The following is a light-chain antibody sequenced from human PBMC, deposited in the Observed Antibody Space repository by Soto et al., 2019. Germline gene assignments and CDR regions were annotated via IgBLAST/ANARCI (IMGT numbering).Light chain of an antibody. J-gene: IGKJ1*01. CDR3: QQYNNWPPMA. CDR2: GAS. CDR1: QSVSSN. V-gene: IGKV3-15*01. Sequence: EIVMTQSPATLSVSPGERATLSCRASQSVSSNLAWYQQKPGQAPRLLIYGASTRATGIPARFSGSGSGTEFTHTISSLQSEDFAVYDCQQYNNWPPMAFGQGTKEEIK.